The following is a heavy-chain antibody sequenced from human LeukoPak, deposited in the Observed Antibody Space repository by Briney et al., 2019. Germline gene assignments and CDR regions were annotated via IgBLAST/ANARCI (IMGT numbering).Heavy chain of an antibody. CDR2: ISSSSSYI. Sequence: GESLKISCAASGFTFSSYSMNWVRQAPRKGLEWVSSISSSSSYIYYADSVKGRFTISRDNAKNSLYLQMNSLRAEDTAVYYCARDRDYGDYRDAFDIWGQGTMVTVSS. CDR3: ARDRDYGDYRDAFDI. CDR1: GFTFSSYS. V-gene: IGHV3-21*01. D-gene: IGHD4-17*01. J-gene: IGHJ3*02.